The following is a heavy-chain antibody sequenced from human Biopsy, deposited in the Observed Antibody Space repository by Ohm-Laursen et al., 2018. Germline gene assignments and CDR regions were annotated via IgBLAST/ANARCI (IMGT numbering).Heavy chain of an antibody. J-gene: IGHJ3*01. D-gene: IGHD3-16*02. CDR3: AHVVITYGGIIALDAFDV. V-gene: IGHV2-5*02. Sequence: TQTLTLTYTFSGFSLSSHGVGVGWIRQPPGEALEWLAIVYWDNDKRYSPSLWSRLNIWKDASKNRVVLTLTDMDPVDTATYYCAHVVITYGGIIALDAFDVWGQGSMVIVSS. CDR2: VYWDNDK. CDR1: GFSLSSHGVG.